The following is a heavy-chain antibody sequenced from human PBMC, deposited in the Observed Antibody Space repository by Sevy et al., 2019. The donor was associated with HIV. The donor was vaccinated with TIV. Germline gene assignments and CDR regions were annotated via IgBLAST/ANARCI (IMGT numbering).Heavy chain of an antibody. D-gene: IGHD3-3*01. Sequence: SETLSLTCAVYGGSFSGYYWSWIRQPPGKGLEWIGEINHSGSTNYNPSLKSRVTISVDTSKNQFSLKLSSVTAADTAVYYCARGATYYDFWSGYYETYSSSWYTNYFDYWGRGTLVTVSS. V-gene: IGHV4-34*01. J-gene: IGHJ4*02. CDR3: ARGATYYDFWSGYYETYSSSWYTNYFDY. CDR2: INHSGST. CDR1: GGSFSGYY.